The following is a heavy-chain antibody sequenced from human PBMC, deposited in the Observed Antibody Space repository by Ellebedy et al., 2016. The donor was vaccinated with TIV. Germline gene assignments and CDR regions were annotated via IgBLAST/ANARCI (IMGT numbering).Heavy chain of an antibody. J-gene: IGHJ4*02. V-gene: IGHV3-48*04. CDR2: INHDSNII. Sequence: GGSLRLSXATSGFTFDIYGMNWVRQAPGKGLDWISYINHDSNIIHYADSVKGRFTMSRDNAKKSLYLQMNSLRAEDTAVYYCVRDRNSFDHWGQGTLVSVSS. CDR3: VRDRNSFDH. CDR1: GFTFDIYG.